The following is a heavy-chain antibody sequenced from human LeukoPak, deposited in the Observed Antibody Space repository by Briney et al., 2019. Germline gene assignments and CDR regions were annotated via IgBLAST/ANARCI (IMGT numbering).Heavy chain of an antibody. CDR3: ARERMVRGVINYYYGMDV. CDR2: IKQDGSEK. J-gene: IGHJ6*04. CDR1: GFTFSSYW. Sequence: GGSLRLSCAASGFTFSSYWMSWVRQAPGKGLEWVANIKQDGSEKYYVDSVKGRFTISRGNAKNSLYLQMNSLRAEDTAVYYCARERMVRGVINYYYGMDVWGKGTTVTVSP. V-gene: IGHV3-7*03. D-gene: IGHD3-10*01.